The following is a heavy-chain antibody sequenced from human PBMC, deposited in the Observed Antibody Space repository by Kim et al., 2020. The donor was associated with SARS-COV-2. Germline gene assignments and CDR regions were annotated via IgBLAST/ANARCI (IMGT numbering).Heavy chain of an antibody. Sequence: GGSLRLSCAAPGFTFSGSTMHWVRQASGKGLEWVGRISIKANNYATAYAASVKGRFTISRDDSKNTAYLQMNSLKTEDTAVYYCIRIVVPAASLLWGQGTLVTVSS. CDR1: GFTFSGST. CDR3: IRIVVPAASLL. CDR2: ISIKANNYAT. V-gene: IGHV3-73*01. D-gene: IGHD2-2*01. J-gene: IGHJ4*02.